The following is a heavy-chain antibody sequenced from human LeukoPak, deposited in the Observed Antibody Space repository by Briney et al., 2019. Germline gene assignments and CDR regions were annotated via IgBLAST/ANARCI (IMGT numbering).Heavy chain of an antibody. CDR1: GFTFSSYG. J-gene: IGHJ6*03. V-gene: IGHV3-30*02. Sequence: PGGSLRLSCAASGFTFSSYGMHWVRQAPGKGLEWVAFIRYDGSNKYYADSVKGRFTISRDNAKNSLYLQMSSLRAEDTAVYYCTRVEETATTAAIIRKYSYYYYMDVWGKGNTVTVSS. CDR3: TRVEETATTAAIIRKYSYYYYMDV. D-gene: IGHD4-11*01. CDR2: IRYDGSNK.